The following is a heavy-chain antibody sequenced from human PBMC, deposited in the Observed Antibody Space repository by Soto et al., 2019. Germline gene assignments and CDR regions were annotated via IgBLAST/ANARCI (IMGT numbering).Heavy chain of an antibody. J-gene: IGHJ4*02. V-gene: IGHV3-30*18. CDR3: AKDARDPTYFDFWSGYLA. Sequence: QVQLVESGGGVVQPGRSLRLSCAASGFTFSSYGMHWVRQAPGKGLEWVAVISYDGSNKYYADSVKGRFTISRDNSKNTLYLLMNSLRPEDAAVYYCAKDARDPTYFDFWSGYLAWGQGTLVTVSS. CDR2: ISYDGSNK. D-gene: IGHD3-3*01. CDR1: GFTFSSYG.